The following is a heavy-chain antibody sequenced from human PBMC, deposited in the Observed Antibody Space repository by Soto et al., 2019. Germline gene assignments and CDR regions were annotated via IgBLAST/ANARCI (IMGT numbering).Heavy chain of an antibody. CDR2: ISYSGKT. V-gene: IGHV4-31*03. J-gene: IGHJ5*02. CDR1: NGSIDNTVFF. CDR3: AGHLSGDYRNAHWFDH. D-gene: IGHD4-17*01. Sequence: PSETLSLTCTVSNGSIDNTVFFWNWIRQHPGRGLEWIGYISYSGKTFYNPSLQSRVSMSLDTSTNQFSQKLSSVSAAETTADFCAGHLSGDYRNAHWFDHWGQGTLVTVSS.